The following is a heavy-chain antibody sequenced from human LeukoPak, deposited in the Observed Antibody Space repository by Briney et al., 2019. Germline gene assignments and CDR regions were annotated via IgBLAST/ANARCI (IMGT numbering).Heavy chain of an antibody. J-gene: IGHJ4*02. D-gene: IGHD3-16*01. Sequence: GGSLRLSCAASGFTFSSYGMSWVRQAPGKGLEWVSAISGNGGSTYYADSVKGRFTISRDNSKNTLYLQMNSLRSEDTAVYYCARDNDSRDPPHFDYWGQGTLVTVSS. CDR1: GFTFSSYG. V-gene: IGHV3-23*01. CDR3: ARDNDSRDPPHFDY. CDR2: ISGNGGST.